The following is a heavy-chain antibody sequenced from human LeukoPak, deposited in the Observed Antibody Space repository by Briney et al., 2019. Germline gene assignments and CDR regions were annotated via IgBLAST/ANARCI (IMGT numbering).Heavy chain of an antibody. CDR3: ARDQIIVATILDYYYGMDV. CDR2: IASDGSST. V-gene: IGHV3-74*01. Sequence: PGGSLRLSCAASGFTFSSYWMNWVRQAPGKGLVWVSRIASDGSSTTYADSVEGRFSISRDNAKNTLYLQMNSLRVEDTAVYYCARDQIIVATILDYYYGMDVWGQGTTVTVSS. J-gene: IGHJ6*02. CDR1: GFTFSSYW. D-gene: IGHD5-12*01.